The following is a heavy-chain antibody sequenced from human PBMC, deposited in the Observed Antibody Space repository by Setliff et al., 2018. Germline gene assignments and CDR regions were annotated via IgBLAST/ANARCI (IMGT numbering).Heavy chain of an antibody. V-gene: IGHV1-69*13. J-gene: IGHJ4*02. CDR1: GGTFSTYA. D-gene: IGHD5-18*01. CDR2: IVPVFGTR. CDR3: ARNDLDTYGYGAFDC. Sequence: SVKVSCKASGGTFSTYAVNWVRQAPGQGLEWMGGIVPVFGTRNYAQKFQGRVTFTADDSATVSYMELSSLRSDDTAVYFCARNDLDTYGYGAFDCWGQGTLVTVSS.